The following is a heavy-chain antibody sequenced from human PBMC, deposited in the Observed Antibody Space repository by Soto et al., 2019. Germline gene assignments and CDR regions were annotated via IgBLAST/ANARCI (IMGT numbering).Heavy chain of an antibody. J-gene: IGHJ3*02. V-gene: IGHV3-64*01. CDR2: ISSNGGST. D-gene: IGHD6-19*01. CDR3: ARLGIGVAGTVYAFDI. Sequence: GGSLRLSCAASGFTFSSYAMHWVRQAPGKGLEYVSAISSNGGSTYYANSVKGRFTISRDNSKNTLYLQMGSLRAEDMAVYYCARLGIGVAGTVYAFDIWGQGTMVTVSS. CDR1: GFTFSSYA.